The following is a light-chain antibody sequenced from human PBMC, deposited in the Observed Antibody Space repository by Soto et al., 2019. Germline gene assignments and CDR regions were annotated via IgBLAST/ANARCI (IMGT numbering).Light chain of an antibody. CDR2: DVS. Sequence: QSVRNQPASVSGSPGQSITISCTGTSSDVGGYNYVSWYQQHPGKAPKLMIYDVSNRPSGVSNRFSGSKSGNTASLTISGLQAEDEADYYCSSYTSSIPLYVFGTGTKVTVL. J-gene: IGLJ1*01. V-gene: IGLV2-14*01. CDR3: SSYTSSIPLYV. CDR1: SSDVGGYNY.